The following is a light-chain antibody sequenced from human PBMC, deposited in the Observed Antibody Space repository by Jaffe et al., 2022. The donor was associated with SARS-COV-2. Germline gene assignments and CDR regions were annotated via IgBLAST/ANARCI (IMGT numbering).Light chain of an antibody. V-gene: IGKV1-39*01. J-gene: IGKJ1*01. CDR2: AAS. Sequence: DIQMTQSPSSLSASVGDRVTITCRASQSIATYLNWYQQKPGRAPKLLIYAASSLQSEVPSSFSGSGSGTDFTLTISSLQPEDFATYYCQQSYTTLRTFGQGTKVEMK. CDR1: QSIATY. CDR3: QQSYTTLRT.